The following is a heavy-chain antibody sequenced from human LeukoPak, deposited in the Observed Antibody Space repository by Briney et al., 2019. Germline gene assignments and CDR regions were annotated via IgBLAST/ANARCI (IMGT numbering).Heavy chain of an antibody. Sequence: SGTLSLTCAVSGGSISSSNWWSWVRQPPGKGLEWIGEIYHSGSTNYNPSLKSRVTISVDKSKNQFSLKLSSVTAADTAVYYCAGTLYDILTGYPNYFDYWGQGTLVTVSS. D-gene: IGHD3-9*01. CDR1: GGSISSSNW. V-gene: IGHV4-4*02. CDR2: IYHSGST. CDR3: AGTLYDILTGYPNYFDY. J-gene: IGHJ4*02.